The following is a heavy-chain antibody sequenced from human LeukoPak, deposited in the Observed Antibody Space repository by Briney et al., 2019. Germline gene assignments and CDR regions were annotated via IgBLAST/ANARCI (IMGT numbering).Heavy chain of an antibody. CDR3: ARGPTYYYDSSGYYYDDY. CDR1: GFTVSSNY. CDR2: IYSGGST. J-gene: IGHJ4*02. V-gene: IGHV3-53*01. D-gene: IGHD3-22*01. Sequence: PGGSLRLSCAASGFTVSSNYMSWVRQAPGKGLEWVSVIYSGGSTYYADSVKGRFTISRDNSKNTLYLQMNSVRAEDTAVYYCARGPTYYYDSSGYYYDDYWGQGTLVTVSS.